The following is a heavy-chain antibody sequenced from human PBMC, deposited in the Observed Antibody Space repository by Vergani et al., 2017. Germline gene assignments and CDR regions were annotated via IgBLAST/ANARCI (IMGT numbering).Heavy chain of an antibody. D-gene: IGHD3-10*01. CDR1: GGSMSGYY. CDR2: MYHSGST. Sequence: QVRLQESGPGLVKPSETLSLTCSVSGGSMSGYYWSWIRQPPGKELEWIGYMYHSGSTNYNPSLETRVTIPGDTAMNQFYLTLNSVTAADTAVYYCGRVADFYGLGSRLLDLWGQGILVTVSS. CDR3: GRVADFYGLGSRLLDL. J-gene: IGHJ5*02. V-gene: IGHV4-59*01.